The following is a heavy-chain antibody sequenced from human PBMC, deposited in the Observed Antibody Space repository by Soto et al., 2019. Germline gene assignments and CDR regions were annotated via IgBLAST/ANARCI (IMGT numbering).Heavy chain of an antibody. J-gene: IGHJ4*02. D-gene: IGHD6-19*01. CDR2: ITSRADST. CDR1: GFSFSNYA. V-gene: IGHV3-23*01. Sequence: EVQLLESGGGLVQPGGSLRLSCTTSGFSFSNYAMSWVRQAPGKGLEWVSAITSRADSTYSADSVKGRFTISRDHSQRTLYQQMTGLRAEDTAVYFCAKDRASGWYSAFEYWGQGALVTVSS. CDR3: AKDRASGWYSAFEY.